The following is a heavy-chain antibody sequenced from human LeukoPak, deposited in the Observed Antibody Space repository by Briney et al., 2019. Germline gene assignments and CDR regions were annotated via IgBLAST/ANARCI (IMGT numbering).Heavy chain of an antibody. Sequence: ASVKVSCKASGYTFTSYYMHWVPQAPGQGLEWMRIINLIGGSTSYAEKFRGRVTMTRDMYTSTVYMELRSLISEDGAVYYCASLVGWSGYYSDAFDIWGQGTMVTVSS. CDR2: INLIGGST. V-gene: IGHV1-46*01. D-gene: IGHD3-3*01. CDR3: ASLVGWSGYYSDAFDI. J-gene: IGHJ3*02. CDR1: GYTFTSYY.